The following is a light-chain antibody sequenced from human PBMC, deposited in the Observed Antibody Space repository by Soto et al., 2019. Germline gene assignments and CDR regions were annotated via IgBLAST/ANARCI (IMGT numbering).Light chain of an antibody. CDR3: QQYKNWPL. CDR1: QSVSTF. CDR2: GAS. V-gene: IGKV3-15*01. Sequence: EIVLTQSPATLSLSQGERATLSFRASQSVSTFLAWYQHKPGQAPRLLLYGASTRATGIPVRFSGSGFGTEFTLTISSLQSEDFAVYYCQQYKNWPLFGQGTRLEI. J-gene: IGKJ5*01.